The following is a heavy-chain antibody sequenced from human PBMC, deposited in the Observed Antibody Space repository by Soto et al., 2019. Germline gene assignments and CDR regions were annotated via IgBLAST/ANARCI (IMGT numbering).Heavy chain of an antibody. CDR1: GDTFTTNY. CDR2: INPNNGAT. CDR3: ASRVLCDMDV. Sequence: QEQLVQSGAEVKEPGASLKVSCKASGDTFTTNYLHWVRQAPGQGLEWMGRINPNNGATLYAQEFQGRLILTTDTSTNTVYMDLNSVKSEDSAVYYCASRVLCDMDVWGQGTTVTVSS. V-gene: IGHV1-46*01. J-gene: IGHJ6*02. D-gene: IGHD2-21*01.